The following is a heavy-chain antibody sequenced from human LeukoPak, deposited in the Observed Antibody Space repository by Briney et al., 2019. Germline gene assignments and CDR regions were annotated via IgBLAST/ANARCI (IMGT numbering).Heavy chain of an antibody. CDR3: ASITAAGYFQH. D-gene: IGHD6-6*01. CDR2: IYHSGST. Sequence: SETLSLTCTVSGYSISSGYYWGWIRQPPGKGLEWIGSIYHSGSTNYNPSLKSRVTISVDTSKNQFSLKLTSVSAADTAAYYCASITAAGYFQHWGQGTLVTVSS. J-gene: IGHJ1*01. CDR1: GYSISSGYY. V-gene: IGHV4-38-2*02.